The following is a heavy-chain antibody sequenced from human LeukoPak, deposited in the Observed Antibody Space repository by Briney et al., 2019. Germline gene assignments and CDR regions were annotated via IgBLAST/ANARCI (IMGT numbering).Heavy chain of an antibody. J-gene: IGHJ4*02. V-gene: IGHV3-21*01. Sequence: GGSLSLSCAVSGFTFSRYSMKWVRQATGKGVEWVSSIISSSSYIYYAASVKGRFTISRDNAKNSLYLQMNSLRAEDTAVYYCARSGMATILRLGFDYWGQGTLVTVSS. CDR2: IISSSSYI. CDR3: ARSGMATILRLGFDY. CDR1: GFTFSRYS. D-gene: IGHD5-24*01.